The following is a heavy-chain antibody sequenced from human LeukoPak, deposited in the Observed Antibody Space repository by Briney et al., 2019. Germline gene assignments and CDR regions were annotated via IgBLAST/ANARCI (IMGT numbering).Heavy chain of an antibody. V-gene: IGHV3-30*02. CDR3: AKDFYYDSSGPSHFDY. Sequence: PGGSLRLSCAASGFTFSNYGMHWVRQAPGKGLEWVAFIRYGGSNKYYADSVKGRFTISRDNSKNTLYLQMNSLRAEDTAVYYCAKDFYYDSSGPSHFDYWGQGTLVTVSS. CDR2: IRYGGSNK. J-gene: IGHJ4*02. D-gene: IGHD3-22*01. CDR1: GFTFSNYG.